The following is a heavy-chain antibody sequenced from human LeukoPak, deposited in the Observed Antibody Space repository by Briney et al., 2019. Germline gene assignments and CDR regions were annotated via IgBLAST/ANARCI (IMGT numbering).Heavy chain of an antibody. CDR3: ARDKSGSGSYTWFDP. CDR1: GFTFDDYG. Sequence: GGSLRLSCAASGFTFDDYGMSWVRQAPGKGLEWVSGINWNGGSTGYADSVKGRFTISRDNAKNSLYLQMNSLRAEDTALYHCARDKSGSGSYTWFDPWGQGTLVTVSS. CDR2: INWNGGST. V-gene: IGHV3-20*01. J-gene: IGHJ5*02. D-gene: IGHD3-10*01.